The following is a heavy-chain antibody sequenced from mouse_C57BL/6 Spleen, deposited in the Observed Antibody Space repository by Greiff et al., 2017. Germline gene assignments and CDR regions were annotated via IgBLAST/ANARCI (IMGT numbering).Heavy chain of an antibody. Sequence: EVQLVESGGGLVKPGGSLKISCAASGFTFSSYAMSWVRQTPEKRLEWVATISDGGSYTKYPENVKGRFTISRDNATNNLYLQMSHLKSEDTALYYCARGPVGYCFDYWGQGTTLTVSS. V-gene: IGHV5-4*01. CDR1: GFTFSSYA. CDR3: ARGPVGYCFDY. J-gene: IGHJ2*01. CDR2: ISDGGSYT. D-gene: IGHD2-3*01.